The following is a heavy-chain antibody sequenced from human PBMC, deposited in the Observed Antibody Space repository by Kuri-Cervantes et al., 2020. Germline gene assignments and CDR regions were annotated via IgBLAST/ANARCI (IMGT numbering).Heavy chain of an antibody. D-gene: IGHD1-1*01. J-gene: IGHJ4*02. CDR2: IIPIFGTA. Sequence: SVKVSCKASGGTFSSYAISWVRQAPGQGLEWMGGIIPIFGTANYAQKFQGRVTITTDESTSTAYMELSSLRSEDTAVYYCARGGGYVTRKNDERSPHHPQYYFDYWGQGTLVTVSS. V-gene: IGHV1-69*05. CDR1: GGTFSSYA. CDR3: ARGGGYVTRKNDERSPHHPQYYFDY.